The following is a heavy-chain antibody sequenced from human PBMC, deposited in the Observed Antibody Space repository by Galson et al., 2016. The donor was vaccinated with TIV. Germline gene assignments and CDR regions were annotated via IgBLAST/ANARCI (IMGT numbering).Heavy chain of an antibody. Sequence: SLRLSCAASGFIFRSHWMHWVRQAPGKGLVWVSRINNDGTNTDYADAVKGRFSISRDNAKNTLFLQMNSLGAEDTAVYYCARVSHKASNCHEVPYYGLDVWGQRTTVTVSS. CDR2: INNDGTNT. V-gene: IGHV3-74*01. CDR1: GFIFRSHW. CDR3: ARVSHKASNCHEVPYYGLDV. J-gene: IGHJ6*02. D-gene: IGHD6-13*01.